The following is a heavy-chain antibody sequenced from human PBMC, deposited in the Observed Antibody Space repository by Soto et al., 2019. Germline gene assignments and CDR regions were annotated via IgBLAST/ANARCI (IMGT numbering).Heavy chain of an antibody. Sequence: EVQLVESGGGLVQPGGSLRLSCAASGFTFSNYWMSWVRQAPGTGREWVANIKEDGSERYFVDSVKGRFTISRDNAKNSLYLQINSLRAEDTAVYYCASGTPYCTSSSSSPSCSCGMDVWGQGTTVTVSS. CDR1: GFTFSNYW. D-gene: IGHD2-2*01. CDR2: IKEDGSER. V-gene: IGHV3-7*05. J-gene: IGHJ6*02. CDR3: ASGTPYCTSSSSSPSCSCGMDV.